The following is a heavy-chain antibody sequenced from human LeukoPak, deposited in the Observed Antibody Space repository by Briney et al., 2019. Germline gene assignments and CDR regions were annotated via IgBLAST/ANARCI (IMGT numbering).Heavy chain of an antibody. D-gene: IGHD6-13*01. J-gene: IGHJ6*02. CDR2: ISSSSSYI. Sequence: GGSLRLSCAASGFTFSSYSMNWVRQAPGKGLEWVSSISSSSSYIYYADSVKGRFTISRDNAKNSLYLQMNSLRAEDTAEYYCARDIAASNYGMDVWGQGTLVTVSS. CDR1: GFTFSSYS. CDR3: ARDIAASNYGMDV. V-gene: IGHV3-21*01.